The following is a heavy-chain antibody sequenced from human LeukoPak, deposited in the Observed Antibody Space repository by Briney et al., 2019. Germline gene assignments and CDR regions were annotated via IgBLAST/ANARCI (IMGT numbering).Heavy chain of an antibody. D-gene: IGHD3-22*01. V-gene: IGHV4-39*01. Sequence: SETLSLTCTVSGASISSRSYYCGWVRQPPGKGLEWFGSIYYSGSTYYNPSLESRVTVSVDTSNTQVLMKVTSATAADTDVYYCGRHEPSSFYYESRGNWFDPWGKGTMVTVSS. J-gene: IGHJ5*02. CDR2: IYYSGST. CDR1: GASISSRSYY. CDR3: GRHEPSSFYYESRGNWFDP.